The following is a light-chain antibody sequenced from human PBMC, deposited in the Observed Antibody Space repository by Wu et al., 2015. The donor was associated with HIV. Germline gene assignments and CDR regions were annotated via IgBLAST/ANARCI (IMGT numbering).Light chain of an antibody. J-gene: IGKJ4*01. V-gene: IGKV3-15*01. Sequence: EIVMTQSPATLSVSPGERATLSCRASQSVSSNLAWYQHKPGQAPRLLIYGASTRATGIPARFSGSGSGTEFTLTISTMQSEDSAIYYCQHYNKRPPLTFGGGTKVEIK. CDR1: QSVSSN. CDR3: QHYNKRPPLT. CDR2: GAS.